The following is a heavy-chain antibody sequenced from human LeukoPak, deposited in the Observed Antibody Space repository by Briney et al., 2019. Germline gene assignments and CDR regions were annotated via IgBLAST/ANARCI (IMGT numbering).Heavy chain of an antibody. CDR1: GFTVSSNY. CDR2: IYVDGRTT. CDR3: IRDFRSADL. Sequence: PGGSLRLSCAASGFTVSSNYMSWVRQAPGKGLEWVSVIYVDGRTTNYADSVKGRFTISRDNAKNTVYLEMNSLSVEDTATYYCIRDFRSADLWGQGTLVTVTS. V-gene: IGHV3-53*01. J-gene: IGHJ5*02.